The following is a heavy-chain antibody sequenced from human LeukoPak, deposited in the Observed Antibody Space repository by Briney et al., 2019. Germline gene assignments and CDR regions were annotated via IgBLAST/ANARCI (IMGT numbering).Heavy chain of an antibody. CDR2: ISSSGSTI. D-gene: IGHD1-26*01. Sequence: GGSLRLSCAASGFTFSSYSMNWVRQAPGKGLEWISYISSSGSTINYADSVKGRFTISRDSAKNSLYLHMNSLRADDTAVYYCARDTRSLIDYWGQGTLVTVSS. CDR3: ARDTRSLIDY. J-gene: IGHJ4*02. V-gene: IGHV3-48*01. CDR1: GFTFSSYS.